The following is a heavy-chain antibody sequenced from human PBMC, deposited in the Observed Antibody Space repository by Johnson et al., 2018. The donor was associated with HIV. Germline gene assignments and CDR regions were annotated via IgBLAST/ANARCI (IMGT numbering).Heavy chain of an antibody. CDR2: IRYDGSNK. Sequence: VQLVESGGGVVQPGGSLRLSCAASGFTFSSYGMHWVRQAPGKGLEWVAFIRYDGSNKYSADSVKGRFTISRDKSKNTLYLQMTSLRAEDTAVYYCAKELGIPSGWYRGAFDIWGQGTMVTVSS. CDR3: AKELGIPSGWYRGAFDI. CDR1: GFTFSSYG. D-gene: IGHD6-19*01. V-gene: IGHV3-30*02. J-gene: IGHJ3*02.